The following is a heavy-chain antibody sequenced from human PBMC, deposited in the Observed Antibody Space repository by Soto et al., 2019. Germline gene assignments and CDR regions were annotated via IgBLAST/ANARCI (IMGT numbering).Heavy chain of an antibody. Sequence: QVQLVESGGGVVQPGRSLRLSCAASGFTFSSYGMHWVRQAPGKGLEWVAVIWYDGSNKYYADSVKGRFTISRDNSKNTLYLQINSLRAEDTAVYYCAKEVAAAGTFDSWGQGTLFAVSS. CDR3: AKEVAAAGTFDS. CDR1: GFTFSSYG. J-gene: IGHJ4*02. V-gene: IGHV3-33*06. CDR2: IWYDGSNK. D-gene: IGHD6-13*01.